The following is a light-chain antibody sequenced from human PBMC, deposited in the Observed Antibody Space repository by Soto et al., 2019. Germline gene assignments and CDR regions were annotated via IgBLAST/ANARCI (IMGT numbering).Light chain of an antibody. Sequence: QSVLTQPASVSGSPGQSITISCTGTSSDIGGYNYLSWYQQHPGKVPKLMIYEVSKRPSGVSDRFSASKSGNTASLTISGLQAEDEADYYCSSYTSSSTHVIFGGGTKLTVL. V-gene: IGLV2-14*01. CDR1: SSDIGGYNY. CDR3: SSYTSSSTHVI. CDR2: EVS. J-gene: IGLJ2*01.